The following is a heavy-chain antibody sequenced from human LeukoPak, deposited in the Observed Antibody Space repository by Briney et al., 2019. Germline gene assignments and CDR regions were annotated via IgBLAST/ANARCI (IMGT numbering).Heavy chain of an antibody. Sequence: GGSLRLSCAASGFTFSSYAMSWVRQAPGKGLEWVSAISGSGGSTYYADSVKGRFTISRDNSKNTLYLQMNSLRAEDTAVYYCAKGTVMIVVVIIFDYWGQGILVTVSS. CDR3: AKGTVMIVVVIIFDY. D-gene: IGHD3-22*01. CDR1: GFTFSSYA. J-gene: IGHJ4*02. V-gene: IGHV3-23*01. CDR2: ISGSGGST.